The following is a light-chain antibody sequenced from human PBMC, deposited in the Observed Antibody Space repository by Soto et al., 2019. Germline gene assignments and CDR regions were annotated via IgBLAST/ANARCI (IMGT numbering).Light chain of an antibody. CDR3: SSYTTGSTL. V-gene: IGLV2-14*01. CDR1: SSDVGGYNY. CDR2: DVI. Sequence: QSALTQPASVSGSPGQSITISCTGTSSDVGGYNYVSWYQQPPGKAPKLMIFDVINRPSGVSNRFSGSKSGNTASLTISGLQAEDEADYYCSSYTTGSTLFGGGTKVTVL. J-gene: IGLJ2*01.